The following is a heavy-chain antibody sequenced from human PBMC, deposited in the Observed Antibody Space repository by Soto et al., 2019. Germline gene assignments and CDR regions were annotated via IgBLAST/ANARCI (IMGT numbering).Heavy chain of an antibody. D-gene: IGHD3-3*01. CDR2: ISYDGSNK. CDR1: GFTFSSYG. V-gene: IGHV3-30*18. Sequence: GGSLRLSCAASGFTFSSYGMHWVRQAPGKGLEWVAVISYDGSNKYYADSVKGRFTISRDNSKNTLYLQMNSLRAEDTAVYYCAKVVASYDFWSGYGPGYYMDVWGKGTTVTVSS. J-gene: IGHJ6*03. CDR3: AKVVASYDFWSGYGPGYYMDV.